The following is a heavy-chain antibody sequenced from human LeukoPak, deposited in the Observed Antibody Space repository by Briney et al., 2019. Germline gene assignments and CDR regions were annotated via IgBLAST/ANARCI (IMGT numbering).Heavy chain of an antibody. CDR1: GHTFIGYY. CDR2: INPNNGDT. Sequence: ASVKVSCKASGHTFIGYYMHWVRQAPGQGLEWMGWINPNNGDTNYAQNFQGRVTMTRDTSISTAYMELSRLRSDDTAVYYCARDLLCSAEKLCRQNWGQGTLVTVSS. J-gene: IGHJ4*02. D-gene: IGHD2-15*01. V-gene: IGHV1-2*02. CDR3: ARDLLCSAEKLCRQN.